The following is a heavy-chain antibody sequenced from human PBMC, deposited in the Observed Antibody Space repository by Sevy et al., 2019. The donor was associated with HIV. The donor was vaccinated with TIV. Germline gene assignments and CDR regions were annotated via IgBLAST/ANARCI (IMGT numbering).Heavy chain of an antibody. CDR1: GFTFSSYA. Sequence: GGCLRLSCAASGFTFSSYAMSWVRQAPGKGLEWVSAISGSGGSTYYADSVKGRFTISRDNSKNTLYLQMNSLRAEDSAVYYCAKDLTSGRYGGFFDYWGQGTLVTVSS. V-gene: IGHV3-23*01. CDR3: AKDLTSGRYGGFFDY. CDR2: ISGSGGST. J-gene: IGHJ4*02. D-gene: IGHD1-26*01.